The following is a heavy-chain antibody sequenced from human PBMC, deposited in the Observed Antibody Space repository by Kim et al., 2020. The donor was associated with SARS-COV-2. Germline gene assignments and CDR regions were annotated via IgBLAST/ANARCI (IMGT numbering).Heavy chain of an antibody. V-gene: IGHV3-74*01. J-gene: IGHJ4*02. CDR2: INSDGSST. Sequence: GGSLRLSCAASGFTFSSYWMHWVRQAPGKGLVWVSRINSDGSSTDYADSVKGRFTISRDNAKNTLYLQMNRLRAEDTAVYYCARPYSSGWYLIDYWGQGTLVTVSS. D-gene: IGHD6-19*01. CDR3: ARPYSSGWYLIDY. CDR1: GFTFSSYW.